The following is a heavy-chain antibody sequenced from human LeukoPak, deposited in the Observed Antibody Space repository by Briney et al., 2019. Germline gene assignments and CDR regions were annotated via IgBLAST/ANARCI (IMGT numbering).Heavy chain of an antibody. CDR3: ARDLSYGSGSVPSFDY. CDR2: INPNSGGT. D-gene: IGHD3-10*01. V-gene: IGHV1-2*02. CDR1: GYTFTNYA. J-gene: IGHJ4*02. Sequence: ASVKVSCKASGYTFTNYAMNWVRQAPGQGLEWMGWINPNSGGTNYAQKFQGRVTMTRDTSISTAYMELSRLRSDDTAVYHCARDLSYGSGSVPSFDYWGQGTLVTVSS.